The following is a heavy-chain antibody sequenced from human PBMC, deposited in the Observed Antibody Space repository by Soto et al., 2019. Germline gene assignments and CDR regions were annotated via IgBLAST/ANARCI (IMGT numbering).Heavy chain of an antibody. CDR2: IYYSGST. J-gene: IGHJ5*02. D-gene: IGHD2-15*01. Sequence: QLQLQESGPGLVKPSETLSLTCTVSGGSISSSSYYWGWIRQPPGKGLEWIGSIYYSGSTYYNPSLKSRVTISVDTSKNQFSLKLSSVTAADTAVYYCARPGGYCSGGSCYHWFDPWGQGNLVTVSS. V-gene: IGHV4-39*01. CDR1: GGSISSSSYY. CDR3: ARPGGYCSGGSCYHWFDP.